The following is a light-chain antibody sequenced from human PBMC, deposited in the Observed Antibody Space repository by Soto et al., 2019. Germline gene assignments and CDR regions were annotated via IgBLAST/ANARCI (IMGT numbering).Light chain of an antibody. V-gene: IGKV3-20*01. CDR1: QSVSSSY. J-gene: IGKJ1*01. CDR2: GAS. Sequence: EIVLTQSPGTLSLSPGERATLSCRASQSVSSSYLAWYQQKPGQAPRLLIYGASSRATGIPDRFSGSGSGTDFPLTISRLEPADFAVYYCQQYGSSPVTFGQGTKVEIK. CDR3: QQYGSSPVT.